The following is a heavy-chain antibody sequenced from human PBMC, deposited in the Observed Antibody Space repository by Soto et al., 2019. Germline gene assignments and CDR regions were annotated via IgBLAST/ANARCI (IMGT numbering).Heavy chain of an antibody. Sequence: GESLKISCKASGYSFTTYWIGWVRQMPGKGLEWMGIIYPGDSDTKYSPSLQGQVTISADKSISTSYLQWSNLKASDTAMYYCSRVDWIDTDYWGQGTLVTVSS. V-gene: IGHV5-51*01. CDR2: IYPGDSDT. J-gene: IGHJ4*02. CDR3: SRVDWIDTDY. D-gene: IGHD3-9*01. CDR1: GYSFTTYW.